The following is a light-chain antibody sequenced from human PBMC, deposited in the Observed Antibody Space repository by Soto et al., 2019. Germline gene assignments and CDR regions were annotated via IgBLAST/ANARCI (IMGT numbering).Light chain of an antibody. V-gene: IGLV8-61*01. Sequence: QTVVTQEPSFSVSPGGTVTLTCGLSSGSVSTSYYPSWYQQTPGQAPRTLIYSTNTRSPGVPDRFSGSILGNKAALTIMGAQAEDESDYYCLLYMNYGVSVFGTGTKVTVL. CDR2: STN. CDR1: SGSVSTSYY. J-gene: IGLJ1*01. CDR3: LLYMNYGVSV.